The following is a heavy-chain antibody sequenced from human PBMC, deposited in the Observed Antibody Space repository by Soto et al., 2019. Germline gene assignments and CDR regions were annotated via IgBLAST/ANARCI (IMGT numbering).Heavy chain of an antibody. D-gene: IGHD1-26*01. CDR1: GDSIGRFY. CDR3: ARVLSGTGLDI. Sequence: QLQLHESGPGLVKPSETLSLTCNVSGDSIGRFYWSWIRQSAGKGLEWIGRVYSTGGVTYNPALRGRVSIALDRPKTHVSLEMNSVTAADTAVYFCARVLSGTGLDIWGRGTRVSVSS. CDR2: VYSTGGV. J-gene: IGHJ6*02. V-gene: IGHV4-4*07.